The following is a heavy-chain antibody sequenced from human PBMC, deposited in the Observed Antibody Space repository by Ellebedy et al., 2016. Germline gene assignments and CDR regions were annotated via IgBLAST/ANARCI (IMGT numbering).Heavy chain of an antibody. Sequence: ASVKVSCEASGYAFSNIIISWVRRAPGQGLEWMGWMSTYNGNTDYAQKFQGRVTMTTDTSTNTAYTELRSLTYVDTAGYFCGKHRKRWLQGPPPDYWGQGSLVTVSS. J-gene: IGHJ4*02. CDR2: MSTYNGNT. CDR1: GYAFSNII. CDR3: GKHRKRWLQGPPPDY. V-gene: IGHV1-18*01. D-gene: IGHD5-24*01.